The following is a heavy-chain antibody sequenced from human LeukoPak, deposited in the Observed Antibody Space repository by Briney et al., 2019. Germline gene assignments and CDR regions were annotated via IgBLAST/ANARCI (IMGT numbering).Heavy chain of an antibody. CDR1: EFSVSSNY. D-gene: IGHD6-19*01. V-gene: IGHV3-53*01. J-gene: IGHJ4*02. CDR2: IYSGGAT. CDR3: ARGRFSGPDDY. Sequence: GGSLRLSCAVSEFSVSSNYMSWVRQAPGKGLEWVSVIYSGGATYYADSVRGRFTISRDNSKNMVSLQMTSLGAEDTAVYYCARGRFSGPDDYWGQGTLVTVSS.